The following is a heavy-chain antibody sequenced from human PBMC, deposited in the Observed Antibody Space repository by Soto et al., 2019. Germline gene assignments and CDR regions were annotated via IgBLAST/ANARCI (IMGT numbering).Heavy chain of an antibody. CDR3: ARRNGRSFDY. V-gene: IGHV1-3*04. J-gene: IGHJ4*02. CDR2: INTGNGNT. Sequence: QVQLVQSGAEVKKPGASVKVSCKASGYTFTLNAIHWVRQAPGQGLEWMGWINTGNGNTKYSQRLQGRVTITRDTSATTGYMELTSLISEDTAVYCCARRNGRSFDYWGQGTLVTVSS. D-gene: IGHD2-8*01. CDR1: GYTFTLNA.